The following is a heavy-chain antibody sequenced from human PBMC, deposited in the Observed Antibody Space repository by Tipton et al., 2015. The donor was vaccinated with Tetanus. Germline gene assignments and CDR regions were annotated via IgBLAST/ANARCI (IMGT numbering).Heavy chain of an antibody. V-gene: IGHV3-7*03. CDR3: VRGGMMYADY. CDR2: MKQDGSEI. CDR1: GFLISSYA. D-gene: IGHD2-8*01. Sequence: SLRLSCAGSGFLISSYAMNWVRQAPGKGLERVATMKQDGSEIKYVDSVTGRFTISRDNAKNSLYLQLNSLRAEDTAVYYCVRGGMMYADYWGQGTLVTVSS. J-gene: IGHJ4*02.